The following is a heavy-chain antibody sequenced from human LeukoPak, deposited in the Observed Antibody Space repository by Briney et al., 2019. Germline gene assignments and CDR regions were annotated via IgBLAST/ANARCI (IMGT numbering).Heavy chain of an antibody. CDR2: IKQDGSEK. CDR3: ASDTAKY. D-gene: IGHD5-18*01. V-gene: IGHV3-7*03. Sequence: GGSLRLSCAASEFDFSSHAMTWVRQAPGKGLEWVANIKQDGSEKYYVDSVKGRFTISRDNAKNSLYLQMNSLRAEDTAVYYCASDTAKYWGQGTLVTVSS. CDR1: EFDFSSHA. J-gene: IGHJ4*02.